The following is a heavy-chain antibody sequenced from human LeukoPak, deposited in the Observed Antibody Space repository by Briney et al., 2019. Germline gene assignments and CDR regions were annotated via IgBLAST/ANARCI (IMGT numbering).Heavy chain of an antibody. CDR2: IYYSGST. CDR3: ARGYSSSWDYYYYYYMDV. D-gene: IGHD6-13*01. V-gene: IGHV4-59*01. J-gene: IGHJ6*03. Sequence: PSETLSLTCTVSGGSISSYYWSWIRQPPGKGLEWIGYIYYSGSTSYNPSLKSRVTISVDTSKNQFSLKLSSVTAADTAVYYCARGYSSSWDYYYYYYMDVWGKGTTVTVSS. CDR1: GGSISSYY.